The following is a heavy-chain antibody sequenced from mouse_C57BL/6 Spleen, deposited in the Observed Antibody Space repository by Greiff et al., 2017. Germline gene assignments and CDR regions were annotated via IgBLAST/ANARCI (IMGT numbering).Heavy chain of an antibody. J-gene: IGHJ4*01. CDR1: GFTFSSYA. V-gene: IGHV5-4*01. CDR3: AREGYYYGSSYVGYYAMDY. CDR2: ISDGGSYT. D-gene: IGHD1-1*01. Sequence: VQRVESGGGLVKPGGSLKLSCAASGFTFSSYAMSWVRQTPEKRLEWVATISDGGSYTYYPDNVKGRFTISRDNAKNNLYLQMSHLKSEDTAMYYCAREGYYYGSSYVGYYAMDYWGQGTSVTVSS.